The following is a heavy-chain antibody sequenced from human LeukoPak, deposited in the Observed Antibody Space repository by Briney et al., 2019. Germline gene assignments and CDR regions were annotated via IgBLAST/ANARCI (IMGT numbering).Heavy chain of an antibody. CDR1: GGSFSGYY. J-gene: IGHJ4*02. CDR2: IYYSGST. CDR3: AGIIRGEYYDFWSGYYPIDY. D-gene: IGHD3-3*01. V-gene: IGHV4-59*01. Sequence: PSETLSLTCAVYGGSFSGYYWSWIRQPPGKGLEWIGYIYYSGSTNYNPSLKSRVTISVDTSKNQFSLKLSSVTAADTAVYYCAGIIRGEYYDFWSGYYPIDYWGQGTLVTVSS.